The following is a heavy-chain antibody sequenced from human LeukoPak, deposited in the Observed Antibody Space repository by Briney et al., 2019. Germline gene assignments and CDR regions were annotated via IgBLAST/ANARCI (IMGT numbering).Heavy chain of an antibody. D-gene: IGHD3-22*01. J-gene: IGHJ5*02. CDR1: GGSISSSSYY. Sequence: SETLSLTCTVSGGSISSSSYYWGWIRQPPGKGLEWIGGIYYSGSTYYNPSLKSRVTISVDTSKNQFSLKLSSVTAADTAVYYCARQRTMIVVVITTFWFDPWGQGTLVTVSS. V-gene: IGHV4-39*01. CDR2: IYYSGST. CDR3: ARQRTMIVVVITTFWFDP.